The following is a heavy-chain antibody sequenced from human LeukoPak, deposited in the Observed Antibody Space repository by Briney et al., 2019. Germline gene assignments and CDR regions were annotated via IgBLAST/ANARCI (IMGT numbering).Heavy chain of an antibody. Sequence: GASVKVSCKASGYTFTSHDINWVRQATGQGLEWMGWMNPNNGNAGYAQKFQGRVTITRNTSINTAYMELSSLRSEDTAVYYCARARRTAIGRHWFDPWGQGTLVTVSS. CDR1: GYTFTSHD. D-gene: IGHD5-18*01. V-gene: IGHV1-8*03. CDR3: ARARRTAIGRHWFDP. CDR2: MNPNNGNA. J-gene: IGHJ5*02.